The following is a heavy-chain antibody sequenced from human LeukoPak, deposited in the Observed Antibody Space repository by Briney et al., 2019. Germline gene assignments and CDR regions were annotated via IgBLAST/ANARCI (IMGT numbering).Heavy chain of an antibody. CDR3: ARCSLDYYDSSGCYFDY. V-gene: IGHV4-4*07. CDR2: IYTSGST. D-gene: IGHD3-22*01. Sequence: SETLSLTCTVSGGSISSYYWRWIRQPAGKGLEWIGRIYTSGSTNYNPSLKSRVTMSVDTSKNQFSLKLSSVSAADTAVYYCARCSLDYYDSSGCYFDYWGQGTLVTVSS. J-gene: IGHJ4*02. CDR1: GGSISSYY.